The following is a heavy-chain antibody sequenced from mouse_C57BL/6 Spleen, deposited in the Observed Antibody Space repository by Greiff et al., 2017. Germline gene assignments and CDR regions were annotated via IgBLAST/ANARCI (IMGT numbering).Heavy chain of an antibody. Sequence: EVMLVESGGDLVKPGGSLKLSCAASGFTFSSYGMSWVRQTPDKRLEWVATISSGGSYTYYPDSVKGRFTITRDNTKNTLYLQMSSLKSEDTAMYYCARQEVTRAMDYWGQGTSVTVSS. D-gene: IGHD2-2*01. CDR2: ISSGGSYT. CDR3: ARQEVTRAMDY. V-gene: IGHV5-6*01. J-gene: IGHJ4*01. CDR1: GFTFSSYG.